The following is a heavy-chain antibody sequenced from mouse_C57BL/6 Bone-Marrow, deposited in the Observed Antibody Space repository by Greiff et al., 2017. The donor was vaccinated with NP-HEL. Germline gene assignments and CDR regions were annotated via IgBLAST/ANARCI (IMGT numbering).Heavy chain of an antibody. CDR3: ARRPAYYFDY. CDR1: GYTFTSYW. Sequence: QVQLQQPGAELVRPGTSVKLSCKASGYTFTSYWMHWVKQRPGQGLEWIGVIDPSDSYTNYNQKFKGKATLTVDTSSSTAYMQLSSRTSEDSAVYYCARRPAYYFDYWGQGTTLTVSS. J-gene: IGHJ2*01. CDR2: IDPSDSYT. V-gene: IGHV1-59*01.